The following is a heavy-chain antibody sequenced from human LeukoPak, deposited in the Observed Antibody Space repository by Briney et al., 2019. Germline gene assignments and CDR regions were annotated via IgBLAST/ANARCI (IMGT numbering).Heavy chain of an antibody. J-gene: IGHJ3*02. D-gene: IGHD3-22*01. CDR1: GGSISRYY. CDR3: ARDGTDSSGYYNAFDI. Sequence: PWETLSLTCSVSGGSISRYYWSWIRQPPGKGLEWIGYIYYGGSTNYNPSLKSRVTISVVTSKTQFSLKLRSVTAADTAVYYCARDGTDSSGYYNAFDIWGQGTMVTVSS. CDR2: IYYGGST. V-gene: IGHV4-59*01.